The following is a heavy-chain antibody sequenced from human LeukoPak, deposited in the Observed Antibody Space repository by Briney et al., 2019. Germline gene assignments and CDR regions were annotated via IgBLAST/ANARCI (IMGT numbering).Heavy chain of an antibody. CDR1: GFTFSRYW. V-gene: IGHV3-7*01. D-gene: IGHD1-1*01. Sequence: GGSLRLSCAASGFTFSRYWMSWVRQAPGKGLEWVANINQDGSARYHLDSVRGRFTISRDNARNSLFLQMDSLRAEDTAVYYCATMGLEPPPYYFDYWGQGTLVTVSS. J-gene: IGHJ4*02. CDR3: ATMGLEPPPYYFDY. CDR2: INQDGSAR.